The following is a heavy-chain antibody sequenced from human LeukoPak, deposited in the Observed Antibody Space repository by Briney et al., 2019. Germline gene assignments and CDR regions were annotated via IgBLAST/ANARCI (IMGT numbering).Heavy chain of an antibody. CDR3: ARVDPVGYSSGRYDY. CDR1: GFTFSSYS. D-gene: IGHD6-19*01. J-gene: IGHJ4*02. CDR2: ISSSSSYI. V-gene: IGHV3-21*01. Sequence: GGSLRLSCAASGFTFSSYSMNWVRQAPGKGLEWVSSISSSSSYIYYADSVKGRFTISRDNAKNSLYLQMNSLRAEDTAVYYCARVDPVGYSSGRYDYWGQGTLVTVSS.